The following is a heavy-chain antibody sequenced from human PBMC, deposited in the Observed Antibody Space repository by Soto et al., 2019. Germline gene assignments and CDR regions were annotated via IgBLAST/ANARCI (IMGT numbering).Heavy chain of an antibody. CDR1: GGTFSSHA. CDR2: IIPILGTE. Sequence: QVQLEQSGAEVKKPGSSVKISCKASGGTFSSHAVSWVRQAPGQGLEWMGGIIPILGTEEFAQRFQGKPTLYRHDSTGTAHLELSNPKSHHTALQFCAREAADCYLGAFSPWGQGTLVTVSS. D-gene: IGHD2-21*01. J-gene: IGHJ5*02. CDR3: AREAADCYLGAFSP. V-gene: IGHV1-69*01.